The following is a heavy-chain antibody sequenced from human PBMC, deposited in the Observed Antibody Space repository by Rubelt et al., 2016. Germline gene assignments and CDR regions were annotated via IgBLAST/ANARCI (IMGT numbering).Heavy chain of an antibody. CDR1: GFTFSSYA. D-gene: IGHD6-19*01. V-gene: IGHV3-30*04. CDR3: AKEQQWLVLGY. J-gene: IGHJ4*02. Sequence: AASGFTFSSYAMHWVRQAPGKGLEWVAVISYDGSNKYYADSVKGRFTISRDNSKNTLYLQMNSLRAEDTAVYYCAKEQQWLVLGYWGQGTLVTVSS. CDR2: ISYDGSNK.